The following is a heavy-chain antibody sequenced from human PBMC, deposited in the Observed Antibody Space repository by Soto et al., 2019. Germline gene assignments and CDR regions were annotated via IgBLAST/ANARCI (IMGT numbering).Heavy chain of an antibody. CDR2: ISYDGSNK. Sequence: PGGSLRLSCAASGFTFSSYAMHWVRQAPGKGLEWVAVISYDGSNKYYADSVKGRFTISRDNSKNTLYLQMNSLRAEDTAVYYCARVSLRMVRELDYWGQGTLVTVSS. J-gene: IGHJ4*02. D-gene: IGHD3-10*01. V-gene: IGHV3-30-3*01. CDR3: ARVSLRMVRELDY. CDR1: GFTFSSYA.